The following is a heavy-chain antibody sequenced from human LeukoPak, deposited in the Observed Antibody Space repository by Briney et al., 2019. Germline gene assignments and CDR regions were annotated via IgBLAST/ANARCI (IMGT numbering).Heavy chain of an antibody. CDR2: IYHSGST. Sequence: PSETLSLTCTVSGGSISSGGYYWSWIRQPPGKGLEWIGYIYHSGSTYYNPSLKSRVTISVDRSKNQFSLKLSSVTAADTAVYYCASLSIQLWYDYWGQGTLVTVSS. CDR1: GGSISSGGYY. D-gene: IGHD5-18*01. V-gene: IGHV4-30-2*01. J-gene: IGHJ4*02. CDR3: ASLSIQLWYDY.